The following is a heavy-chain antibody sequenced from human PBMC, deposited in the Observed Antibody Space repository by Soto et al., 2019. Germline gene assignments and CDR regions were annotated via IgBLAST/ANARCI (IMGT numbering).Heavy chain of an antibody. CDR2: IWYDGSNK. CDR3: ARDRAYCTNGVCYFDY. J-gene: IGHJ4*02. V-gene: IGHV3-33*01. CDR1: GFTFSSYG. D-gene: IGHD2-8*01. Sequence: QVQLVESGGGVVQPGRSLRLSCAASGFTFSSYGMHWVRQAPGKGLVWVAVIWYDGSNKYYADSVKGRFTISRDNSKNALYLQMNSLRAEDTAVYYCARDRAYCTNGVCYFDYWGQGTLVTVSS.